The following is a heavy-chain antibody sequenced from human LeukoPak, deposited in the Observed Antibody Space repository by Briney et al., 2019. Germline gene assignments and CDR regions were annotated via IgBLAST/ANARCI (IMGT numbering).Heavy chain of an antibody. J-gene: IGHJ4*02. CDR2: ISNSGNTI. CDR3: ARVFSNPTGNDY. D-gene: IGHD1-1*01. Sequence: PGGPLRLPCSASGLTHNIYEEIGPRQATGKGLEWVSYISNSGNTIFYADSVKGRFTISRDNGKNSLYLQMNSLRAEDTAVYYCARVFSNPTGNDYWGRGTLVSVSS. CDR1: GLTHNIYE. V-gene: IGHV3-48*03.